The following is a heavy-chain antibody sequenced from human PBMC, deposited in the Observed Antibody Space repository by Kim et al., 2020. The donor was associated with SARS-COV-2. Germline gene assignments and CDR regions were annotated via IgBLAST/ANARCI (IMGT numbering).Heavy chain of an antibody. CDR3: ARRRYYDTWFDP. V-gene: IGHV5-51*01. D-gene: IGHD3-16*01. CDR1: GDIFSNYW. CDR2: IYPTDSNI. Sequence: GESLKISCKASGDIFSNYWIGWVRQMPGKGLEWMGIIYPTDSNIVNNPSFQGRVTISADRSISTAYLQWSSLEASATAMYYCARRRYYDTWFDPWGQGTLVTVSS. J-gene: IGHJ5*02.